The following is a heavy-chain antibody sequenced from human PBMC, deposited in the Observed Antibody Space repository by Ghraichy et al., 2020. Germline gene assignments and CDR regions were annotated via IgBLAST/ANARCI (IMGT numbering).Heavy chain of an antibody. V-gene: IGHV3-48*02. CDR1: GFTFSSYS. CDR2: ITISSRTI. CDR3: ARGSTVVRFFYYDGMDV. Sequence: GGSLRLSCVGSGFTFSSYSMNWVRQSPGKGLEWVSYITISSRTIFYADSVKGRFTISRDNAQNSLYLQMNSLRDEDTAVYFCARGSTVVRFFYYDGMDVWGQGTTVTVSS. D-gene: IGHD4-23*01. J-gene: IGHJ6*02.